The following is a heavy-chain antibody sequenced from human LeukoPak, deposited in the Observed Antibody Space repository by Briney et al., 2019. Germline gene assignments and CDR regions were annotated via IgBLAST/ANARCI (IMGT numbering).Heavy chain of an antibody. CDR1: GYTFTSYY. CDR2: IIPIFGTA. Sequence: GASVKVSCKASGYTFTSYYMHWVRQAPGQGLEWMGGIIPIFGTANYAQKFQGRVTITADKSTSTAYMELSSLRSEDTAVYYCARGLRYFDWLLHYWGQGTLVTVSS. CDR3: ARGLRYFDWLLHY. V-gene: IGHV1-69*06. D-gene: IGHD3-9*01. J-gene: IGHJ4*02.